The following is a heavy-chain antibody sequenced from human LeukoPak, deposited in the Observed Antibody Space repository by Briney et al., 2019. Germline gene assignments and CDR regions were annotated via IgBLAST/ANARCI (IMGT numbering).Heavy chain of an antibody. D-gene: IGHD3-10*01. J-gene: IGHJ4*02. Sequence: PGGSLRLSCAASGFTFSSYAMSWVRQAPGKGLEWVSAISGSGGSTYYADSVKGRFTISRDNSKNTLYLQMNSLRAEDTAVYYCAKMGQITMVRGAYFDYWGQGTLVTVSS. CDR2: ISGSGGST. CDR1: GFTFSSYA. CDR3: AKMGQITMVRGAYFDY. V-gene: IGHV3-23*01.